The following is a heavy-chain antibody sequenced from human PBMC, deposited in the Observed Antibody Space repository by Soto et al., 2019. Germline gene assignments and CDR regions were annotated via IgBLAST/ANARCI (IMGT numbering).Heavy chain of an antibody. V-gene: IGHV1-69*13. Sequence: GASVKVSCKASGGTFSSYAISWVRQAPGQGLEWMGGIIPIFGTANYAQKFQGRVTITADESTSTAYMELSSLRSEDTAVYYCAREGYSTVTPATSFDYWGQGTLVTVSS. CDR2: IIPIFGTA. CDR1: GGTFSSYA. D-gene: IGHD4-17*01. J-gene: IGHJ4*02. CDR3: AREGYSTVTPATSFDY.